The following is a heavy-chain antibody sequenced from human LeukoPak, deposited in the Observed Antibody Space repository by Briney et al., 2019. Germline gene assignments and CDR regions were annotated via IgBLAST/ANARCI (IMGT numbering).Heavy chain of an antibody. CDR3: ARASGDYASSYNFYMDV. Sequence: SETLSLTCTVSGGSISSSSYYWGWIRQPPGKGLECIGTTYYGGNTYYNPSLKSRVTISVDTSKNQFSLNLSSVTAADTAVYYCARASGDYASSYNFYMDVWGKGTTVTVSS. D-gene: IGHD4-17*01. V-gene: IGHV4-39*01. CDR2: TYYGGNT. J-gene: IGHJ6*03. CDR1: GGSISSSSYY.